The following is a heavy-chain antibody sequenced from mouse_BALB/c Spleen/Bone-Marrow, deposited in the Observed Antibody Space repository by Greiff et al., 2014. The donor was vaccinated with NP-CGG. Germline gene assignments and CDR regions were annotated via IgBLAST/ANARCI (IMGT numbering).Heavy chain of an antibody. J-gene: IGHJ3*01. V-gene: IGHV1-14*01. CDR1: GYTFTSYV. Sequence: LQESGPELVKPGASVKMSCKASGYTFTSYVIHWVKQKPGQGLEWIGYINPYSDGTKYNEKFKGKATLTSDKSSSTAYMELSSLTSEDSAVYYCARGAYDYDGDWFAYWGQGTLVTVSA. CDR2: INPYSDGT. CDR3: ARGAYDYDGDWFAY. D-gene: IGHD2-4*01.